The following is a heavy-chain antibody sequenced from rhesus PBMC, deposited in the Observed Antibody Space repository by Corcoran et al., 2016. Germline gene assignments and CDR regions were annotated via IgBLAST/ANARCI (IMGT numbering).Heavy chain of an antibody. Sequence: QVQLQESGPGLVKPSETLSLTCAVSGYSISSGYYWSWIRQPPGKGLEWVGYITVSGSTSYNPSLKSRVTISRDTSKNQFSLKLSSVTAADTAVYYCARDWELRLDYWGQGVLVTVSS. CDR1: GYSISSGYY. CDR2: ITVSGST. V-gene: IGHV4-122*02. D-gene: IGHD1-44*01. J-gene: IGHJ4*01. CDR3: ARDWELRLDY.